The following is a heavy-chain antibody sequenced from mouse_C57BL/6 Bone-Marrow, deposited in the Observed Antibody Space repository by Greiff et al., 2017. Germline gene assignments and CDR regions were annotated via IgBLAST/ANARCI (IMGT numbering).Heavy chain of an antibody. D-gene: IGHD1-1*01. J-gene: IGHJ2*01. CDR1: GFTFSSYA. CDR3: ARETTVVFDD. CDR2: ISDGGSYT. Sequence: EVQVVESGGGLVKPGGSLKLSCAASGFTFSSYAMSWVRQTPEKRLEWVATISDGGSYTYYPDNVKGRFTISRDNAKNNLYLQMSHLKSEDTAMYYCARETTVVFDDWGQGTTLTVSS. V-gene: IGHV5-4*01.